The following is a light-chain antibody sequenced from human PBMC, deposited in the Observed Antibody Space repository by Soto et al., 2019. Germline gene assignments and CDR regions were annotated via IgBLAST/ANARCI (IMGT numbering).Light chain of an antibody. Sequence: DILMTQSPSTLSASVGDRVTITCRASQSISSWLAWYQQKPGKAPKVLIYDASSLESGVPSRFSGSGSGTEFTLTISSLQPDDFATYYCQQYNTYSSFTFGQGTKLEIK. J-gene: IGKJ2*01. V-gene: IGKV1-5*01. CDR2: DAS. CDR3: QQYNTYSSFT. CDR1: QSISSW.